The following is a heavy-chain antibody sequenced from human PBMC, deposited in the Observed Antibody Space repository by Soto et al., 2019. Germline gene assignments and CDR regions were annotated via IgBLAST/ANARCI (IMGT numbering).Heavy chain of an antibody. D-gene: IGHD2-2*01. J-gene: IGHJ6*03. CDR2: ISSSSSTI. Sequence: GVSLRLSCAASGFTFSSYSMNWVRQAPGKGLEWVSYISSSSSTIYYADSVKGRFTISRDNDKNSLYLQMNSLRAEDTAVYYATRSAYMDVWGKGTTVTVSS. V-gene: IGHV3-48*01. CDR1: GFTFSSYS. CDR3: TRSAYMDV.